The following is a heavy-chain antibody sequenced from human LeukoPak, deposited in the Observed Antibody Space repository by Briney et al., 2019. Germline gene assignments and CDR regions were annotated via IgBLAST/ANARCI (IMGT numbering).Heavy chain of an antibody. D-gene: IGHD3-10*01. CDR1: GYTFTSYA. CDR3: ASSTSELLWFGELKG. Sequence: ASVKVSYKASGYTFTSYAMHWVRQAPGQRLEWMGWINAGNGNTKYSQKFQGRVTITRDTSASTAYMELSSLRSEDTAVYYCASSTSELLWFGELKGWGQGTLVTVSS. CDR2: INAGNGNT. V-gene: IGHV1-3*01. J-gene: IGHJ4*02.